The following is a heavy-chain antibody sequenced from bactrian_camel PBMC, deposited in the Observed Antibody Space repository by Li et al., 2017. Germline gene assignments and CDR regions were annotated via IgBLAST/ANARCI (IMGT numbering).Heavy chain of an antibody. D-gene: IGHD6*01. V-gene: IGHV3S40*01. CDR3: ANLDGHY. J-gene: IGHJ4*01. CDR2: INSAGITT. Sequence: VQLVESGGGLVQPGESLRLSCTASAFTLRRDAMMWVRQAQGKGPEWVSGINSAGITTYYQESMKGRFTISRDNAKNMVYLQVNSLKIDDTAMYYCANLDGHYWGQGTQVTVS. CDR1: AFTLRRDA.